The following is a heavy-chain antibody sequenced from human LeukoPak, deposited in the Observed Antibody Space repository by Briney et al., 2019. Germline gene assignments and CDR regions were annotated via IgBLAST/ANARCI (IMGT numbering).Heavy chain of an antibody. Sequence: SETLSLTCTVSGGSISSYYWSWIRQPPGKGLEWIGYIYYSGSTNYNPSLKSRVTISVDTSKNQFSLKLSSVTAADTAVYYCARESGSYFFDYWGQGTLVTVSS. D-gene: IGHD1-26*01. J-gene: IGHJ4*02. CDR3: ARESGSYFFDY. CDR2: IYYSGST. V-gene: IGHV4-59*01. CDR1: GGSISSYY.